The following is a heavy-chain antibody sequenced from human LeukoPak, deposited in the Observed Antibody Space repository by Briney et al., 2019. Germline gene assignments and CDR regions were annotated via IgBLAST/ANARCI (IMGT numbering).Heavy chain of an antibody. CDR1: GYSFPNYW. V-gene: IGHV5-51*01. D-gene: IGHD3-3*01. Sequence: GESLKISCKASGYSFPNYWIGWVRQMPGKGRGWMRIIFPSDSDTRYSPSFQGQVTISADKSISTAYLQWSSLKASDTAMYYCARPGSGGPDNWGQGTLVTVSS. CDR3: ARPGSGGPDN. CDR2: IFPSDSDT. J-gene: IGHJ4*02.